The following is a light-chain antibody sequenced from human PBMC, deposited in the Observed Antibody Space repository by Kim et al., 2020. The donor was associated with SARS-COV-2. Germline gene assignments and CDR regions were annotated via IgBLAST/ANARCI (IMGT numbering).Light chain of an antibody. J-gene: IGLJ1*01. CDR2: EYT. Sequence: GQSSTISCTGIRSDFGTSSLVSWYQQRPGKAPKLIIYEYTQRPSGISNRFSASKSGKTASLTISGLQAEDEADYFCCSYAGSTTYLFGSGTKVTVL. CDR1: RSDFGTSSL. CDR3: CSYAGSTTYL. V-gene: IGLV2-23*01.